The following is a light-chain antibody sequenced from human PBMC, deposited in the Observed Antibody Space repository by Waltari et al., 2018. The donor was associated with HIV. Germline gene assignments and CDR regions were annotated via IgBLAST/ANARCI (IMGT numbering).Light chain of an antibody. CDR1: NSNIGANYD. J-gene: IGLJ2*01. CDR2: GNT. Sequence: QSVLTQPPSVSGAPGQRVTIPCTGNNSNIGANYDVNWYQQLPGTAPKLLIYGNTNRPSAVPDRFSGSKSGTSASLVITGLRAEDEADYYCQSYDSSLSGSEVFGGGTKLSVL. V-gene: IGLV1-40*01. CDR3: QSYDSSLSGSEV.